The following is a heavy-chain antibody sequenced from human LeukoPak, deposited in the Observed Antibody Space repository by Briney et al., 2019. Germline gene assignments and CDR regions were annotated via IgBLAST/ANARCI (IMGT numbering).Heavy chain of an antibody. CDR1: GFTFSSYS. J-gene: IGHJ4*02. Sequence: PGGSLRLSCAASGFTFSSYSMNWVRQAPGKGLEWVSSISSSSSYIYYADSVKGRFTISRDNAKNSLYLQMNSLRAEDTAVYYCARSPLGGVILTGRPHYYFDYWGQGTLVTVSS. D-gene: IGHD3-9*01. CDR3: ARSPLGGVILTGRPHYYFDY. CDR2: ISSSSSYI. V-gene: IGHV3-21*01.